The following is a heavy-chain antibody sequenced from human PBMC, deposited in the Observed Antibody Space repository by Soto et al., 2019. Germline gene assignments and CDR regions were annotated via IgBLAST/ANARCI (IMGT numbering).Heavy chain of an antibody. J-gene: IGHJ3*01. CDR2: IDPTDSFT. V-gene: IGHV5-10-1*01. CDR3: ARPASGGSRDAFDV. CDR1: GYKFTTFW. D-gene: IGHD2-15*01. Sequence: PGESLKISCKASGYKFTTFWLNWVRQTPGKGLEWLGRIDPTDSFTNYSPPFEGHVTISVDRSIGTAYLQWNSLQASDTAIYYCARPASGGSRDAFDVWGPGTTVNVSS.